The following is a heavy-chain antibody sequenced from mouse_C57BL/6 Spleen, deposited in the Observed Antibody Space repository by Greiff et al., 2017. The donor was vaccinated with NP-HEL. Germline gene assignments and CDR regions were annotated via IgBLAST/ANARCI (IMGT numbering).Heavy chain of an antibody. Sequence: QVQLKQPGAELVKPGASVKLSCKASGYTFTSYWMHWVKQRPGQGLAWIGMIHPNSGSTNYNEKFKSKATLTVDKSSSTAYMQLSSLTAEDSAVYYCARWLGGAYWGQGTLVTVSA. J-gene: IGHJ3*01. V-gene: IGHV1-64*01. CDR2: IHPNSGST. D-gene: IGHD4-1*01. CDR3: ARWLGGAY. CDR1: GYTFTSYW.